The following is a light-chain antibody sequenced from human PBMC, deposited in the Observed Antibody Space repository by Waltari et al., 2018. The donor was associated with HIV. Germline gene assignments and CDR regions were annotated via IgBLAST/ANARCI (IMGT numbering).Light chain of an antibody. V-gene: IGLV2-14*01. Sequence: QSALTQPASVSGSPGQSITIPCTGTSSDVGDYNYVSWYQQHPGKAPKLMIYEVSNRPSGVSNRFSGSKSGNTASLTISGLQAEDEADYYCSSYTTSSTLVFGGGTKLTVL. J-gene: IGLJ3*02. CDR2: EVS. CDR3: SSYTTSSTLV. CDR1: SSDVGDYNY.